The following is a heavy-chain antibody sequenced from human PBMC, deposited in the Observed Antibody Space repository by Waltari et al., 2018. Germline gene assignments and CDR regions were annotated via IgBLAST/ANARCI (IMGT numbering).Heavy chain of an antibody. CDR1: GYTFTRYG. J-gene: IGHJ4*02. V-gene: IGHV1-18*04. D-gene: IGHD4-17*01. CDR2: VSPHNGDT. CDR3: ARGAPYGDYLPCDY. Sequence: QVQLVQSGAEVEKPGASVKVSCTAIGYTFTRYGISWVRQAPGQGLEWMGWVSPHNGDTDYAQKFQGRVTMATDTFMNTAYMELRSLRPDDTAVYYCARGAPYGDYLPCDYWGQGTLVTVSS.